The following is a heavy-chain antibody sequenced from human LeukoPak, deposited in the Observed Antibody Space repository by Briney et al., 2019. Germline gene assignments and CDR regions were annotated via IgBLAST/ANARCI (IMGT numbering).Heavy chain of an antibody. J-gene: IGHJ4*02. CDR1: GGSISSYY. CDR3: ARTIAVAAKRGFDY. V-gene: IGHV4-59*01. CDR2: IYYSGST. D-gene: IGHD6-19*01. Sequence: SETLSLTCTVSGGSISSYYWSWIRQPPGKGLEWIGYIYYSGSTNYNPSLKSRVTISVDTSKNQFSLKLSSVTAADTAVYYCARTIAVAAKRGFDYWGQGTLVTVSS.